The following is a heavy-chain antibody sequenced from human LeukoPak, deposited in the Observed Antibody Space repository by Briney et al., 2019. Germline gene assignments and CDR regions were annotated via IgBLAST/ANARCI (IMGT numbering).Heavy chain of an antibody. CDR1: GYSISSGYY. Sequence: SETLSLTCAVSGYSISSGYYWGWIRPPPGKGLEWIGSIYHSGSTYYNPSLKSRVTISVDTSKNQFSLKLSSVTAADTAVYYCASAIYSSGRAEYFQHWGQGTLVTVSS. CDR2: IYHSGST. D-gene: IGHD6-19*01. J-gene: IGHJ1*01. CDR3: ASAIYSSGRAEYFQH. V-gene: IGHV4-38-2*01.